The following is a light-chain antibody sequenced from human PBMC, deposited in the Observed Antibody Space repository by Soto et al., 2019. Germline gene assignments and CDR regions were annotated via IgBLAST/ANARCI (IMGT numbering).Light chain of an antibody. Sequence: QSALTQPRSVSGSPGQSVTISCTGTSSDFGGYNYVSWYQHHPGKAPKLMIYDVSERPSGVPDRFSGSTSGNTASLTISGLHADDEADYYCCSDAGTFYVFGTGTKVTVL. V-gene: IGLV2-11*01. CDR1: SSDFGGYNY. J-gene: IGLJ1*01. CDR3: CSDAGTFYV. CDR2: DVS.